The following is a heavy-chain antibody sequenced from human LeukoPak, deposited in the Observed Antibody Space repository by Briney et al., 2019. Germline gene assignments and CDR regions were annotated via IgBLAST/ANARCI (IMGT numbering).Heavy chain of an antibody. J-gene: IGHJ4*02. CDR1: GFSISSGYY. CDR2: IYHSGSS. D-gene: IGHD1-26*01. CDR3: ARAGPVGATPRFDY. V-gene: IGHV4-38-2*02. Sequence: SETLSLTCTVSGFSISSGYYWGWIRQPPGKGLEWIGSIYHSGSSYYNPSLRSRVTILVDTSKNQFSLKLSSVTAADTAVYYCARAGPVGATPRFDYWGQGTLVTVSS.